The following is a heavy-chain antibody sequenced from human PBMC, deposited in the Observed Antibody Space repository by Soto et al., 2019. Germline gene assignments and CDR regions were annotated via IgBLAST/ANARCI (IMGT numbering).Heavy chain of an antibody. CDR1: GLTFSGSA. CDR2: IRSKANSYAT. D-gene: IGHD2-2*01. V-gene: IGHV3-73*01. J-gene: IGHJ4*02. Sequence: GGSLRLSCAASGLTFSGSAMHWVRQASGKGLGWVGRIRSKANSYATEYAASVKGRFTISRDDSKNTAYLQMNSLKTEDTAVYYCTRHADLGYCSSTSCYDFDYWGQGTLVTVSS. CDR3: TRHADLGYCSSTSCYDFDY.